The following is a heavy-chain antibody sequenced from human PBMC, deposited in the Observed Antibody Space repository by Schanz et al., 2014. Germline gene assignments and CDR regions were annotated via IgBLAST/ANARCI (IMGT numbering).Heavy chain of an antibody. Sequence: QVQLVESGGGLVKPGGSLRLSCAASGFIFSDYYMAWIRQAPGKGPEYVSYISSGGTTTYHSDSVKGRFTISRDSAENSLYLQMNSLRAEDTAVYYCAKDAENTAMITDYFDYWGQGTLXTVSS. V-gene: IGHV3-11*01. CDR3: AKDAENTAMITDYFDY. D-gene: IGHD5-18*01. CDR1: GFIFSDYY. CDR2: ISSGGTTT. J-gene: IGHJ4*02.